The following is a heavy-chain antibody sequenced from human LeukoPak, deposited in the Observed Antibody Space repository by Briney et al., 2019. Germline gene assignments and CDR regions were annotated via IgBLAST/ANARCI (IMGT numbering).Heavy chain of an antibody. D-gene: IGHD2-15*01. CDR3: ARDYVVVSLGFDL. Sequence: VSVKVSCKACGYTFTSYYMHWVRQAPGQGLEWMGIINPSGGSTSYAQKFQGRVTMTRDTSTSTVYMELSSLRSEDTAVYYCARDYVVVSLGFDLWGRGTLVTVSS. J-gene: IGHJ2*01. CDR1: GYTFTSYY. V-gene: IGHV1-46*01. CDR2: INPSGGST.